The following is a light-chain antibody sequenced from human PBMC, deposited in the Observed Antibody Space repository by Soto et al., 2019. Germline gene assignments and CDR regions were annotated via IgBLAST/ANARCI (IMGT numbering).Light chain of an antibody. CDR2: GNS. J-gene: IGLJ2*01. CDR3: QSYDSSLSVV. CDR1: SSNIGAGYD. Sequence: QSVLTQPPSVSGAQGQRVTISCTGSSSNIGAGYDVHWYQQLPGTAPQLLSYGNSKRPSGVPDRFSGSKSGTSASLTITGLQAEDAADYCCQSYDSSLSVVFGGGTKLTVL. V-gene: IGLV1-40*01.